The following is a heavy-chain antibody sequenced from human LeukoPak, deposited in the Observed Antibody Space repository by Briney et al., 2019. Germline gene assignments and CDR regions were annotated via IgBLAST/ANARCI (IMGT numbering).Heavy chain of an antibody. J-gene: IGHJ4*02. V-gene: IGHV4-39*01. D-gene: IGHD3-16*02. CDR1: GGSISSSSYY. CDR3: ARQRYDYVWGSYRWYFDY. Sequence: SETLSLTCTVSGGSISSSSYYWGWIRQPPGKGLEWIGSLYYSGSTYYNPSLKSRVTISVDTSKNQFSLKLSSVTAADTAVYYCARQRYDYVWGSYRWYFDYWGQGTLVTVSS. CDR2: LYYSGST.